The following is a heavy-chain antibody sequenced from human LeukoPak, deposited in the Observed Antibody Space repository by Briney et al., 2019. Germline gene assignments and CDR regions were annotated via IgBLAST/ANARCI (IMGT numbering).Heavy chain of an antibody. V-gene: IGHV4-39*07. D-gene: IGHD6-6*01. CDR3: ASAGEYSSSSGSQYYYYYYMDV. Sequence: SETLSLTCTVSGGSISSSSYYWGWIRQPPGKGLEWIGSIYYSGSTYYNPSLKSRVTISVDTSKNQFSLKLSSVTAADTAVYYCASAGEYSSSSGSQYYYYYYMDVWGKGTTVTVSS. J-gene: IGHJ6*03. CDR2: IYYSGST. CDR1: GGSISSSSYY.